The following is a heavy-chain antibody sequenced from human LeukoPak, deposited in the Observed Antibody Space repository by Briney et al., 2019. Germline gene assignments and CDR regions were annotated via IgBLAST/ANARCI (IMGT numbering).Heavy chain of an antibody. J-gene: IGHJ4*02. CDR3: ARDTLGYGAYEN. CDR1: GFTFNTYW. Sequence: PGGSLRLSCAASGFTFNTYWMSWVRQAPGKGLEWVGNIKDDGSAKYYVDSVKGRFTISRDNTKNSLYLQMNNLRVEDTAVYYCARDTLGYGAYENWGQGTRVTVSS. CDR2: IKDDGSAK. V-gene: IGHV3-7*01. D-gene: IGHD4/OR15-4a*01.